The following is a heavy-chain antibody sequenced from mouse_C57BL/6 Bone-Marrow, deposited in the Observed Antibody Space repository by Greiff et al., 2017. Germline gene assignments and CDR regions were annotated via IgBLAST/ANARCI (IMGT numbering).Heavy chain of an antibody. CDR3: ARSVVATDYFDY. V-gene: IGHV5-4*03. J-gene: IGHJ2*01. D-gene: IGHD1-1*01. CDR1: GFTFSSYA. Sequence: DVMLVESGGGLVKPGGSLKLSCAASGFTFSSYAMSWVRQTPEKRLEWVATISDGGSYTYYPDNVKGRFTISRDNAKNNLYLQMSHLKSEDTAMYYCARSVVATDYFDYWGQGTTLIVSS. CDR2: ISDGGSYT.